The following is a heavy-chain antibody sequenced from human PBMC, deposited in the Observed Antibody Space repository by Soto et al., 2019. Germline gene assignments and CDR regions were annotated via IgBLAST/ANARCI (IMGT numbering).Heavy chain of an antibody. D-gene: IGHD1-26*01. J-gene: IGHJ6*02. CDR1: GFTFSTYD. CDR2: IGSAHDP. V-gene: IGHV3-13*05. Sequence: VGSLRLSCAASGFTFSTYDMHWVRQVPGKGLEWVSAIGSAHDPYYLGSVKGRFSISRENAKNSLYLQMNSLTTGDTAVYYCARAYLGRLPRRADYYYALDVWGQGTTVTVSS. CDR3: ARAYLGRLPRRADYYYALDV.